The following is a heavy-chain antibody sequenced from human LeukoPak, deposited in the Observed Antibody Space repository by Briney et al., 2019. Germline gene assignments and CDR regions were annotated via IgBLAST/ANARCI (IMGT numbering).Heavy chain of an antibody. CDR2: FDPEDGVT. J-gene: IGHJ4*02. V-gene: IGHV1-24*01. CDR3: ATSRQQLVTFDY. CDR1: GYTLTELS. Sequence: ASVKVSCKVSGYTLTELSMHWVRQAPGKGLEWMGGFDPEDGVTIYAQKFQGRVTMTEDTSTDTAYMELSSLRSEDTAVYYCATSRQQLVTFDYWGQGTLVTVSS. D-gene: IGHD6-13*01.